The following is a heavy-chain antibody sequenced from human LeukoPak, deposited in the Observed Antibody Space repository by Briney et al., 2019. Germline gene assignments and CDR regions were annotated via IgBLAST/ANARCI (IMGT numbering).Heavy chain of an antibody. CDR2: ISSSSSTI. CDR3: ARDPYYYYYMDV. J-gene: IGHJ6*03. CDR1: GFTFSSYA. V-gene: IGHV3-48*01. Sequence: GGSLRLSCAASGFTFSSYAMSWVRQAPGKGLEWVSYISSSSSTIYYADSVKGRFTISRDNAKNSLYLQMNSLRAEDTAVYYCARDPYYYYYMDVWGKGITVTVSS.